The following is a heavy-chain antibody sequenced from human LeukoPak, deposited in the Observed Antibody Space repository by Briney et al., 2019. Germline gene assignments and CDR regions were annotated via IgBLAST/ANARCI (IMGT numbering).Heavy chain of an antibody. CDR2: IWYDGSNK. D-gene: IGHD1-1*01. CDR1: GFTFTSYG. CDR3: ARDSQQLERRAWFDP. J-gene: IGHJ5*02. Sequence: PGGSLRLSCAASGFTFTSYGMHWVRQAPGKGLEWVAVIWYDGSNKYYADSVTGRFTISRDNSKNTLYLQMNSLRAEDTAVYYCARDSQQLERRAWFDPWGQGTLVTVSS. V-gene: IGHV3-33*01.